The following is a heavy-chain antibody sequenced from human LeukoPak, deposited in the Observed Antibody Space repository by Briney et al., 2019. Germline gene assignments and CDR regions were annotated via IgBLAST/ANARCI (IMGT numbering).Heavy chain of an antibody. CDR3: ARARGMATDHDAFDI. CDR1: GGTFSSYA. D-gene: IGHD5-24*01. CDR2: IIPILGIA. V-gene: IGHV1-69*04. Sequence: ASVKVSCKASGGTFSSYAISWVRQAPGQGLEWMGRIIPILGIANYAQKFQGRVTITADKSTSTAYMELSSLRSEDTAVYYCARARGMATDHDAFDIWGQGTMVTVSS. J-gene: IGHJ3*02.